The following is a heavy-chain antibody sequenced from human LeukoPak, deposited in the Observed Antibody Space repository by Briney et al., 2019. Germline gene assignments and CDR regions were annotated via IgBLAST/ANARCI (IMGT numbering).Heavy chain of an antibody. CDR2: IFTSGRT. CDR1: GDSISSYH. J-gene: IGHJ4*02. CDR3: ARASGWQRAFAS. Sequence: SETLSLSCTVSGDSISSYHWSWIRQPAGKGLEWIGRIFTSGRTNYNPSLKSRVTMSLDTSKNQFSLKLRSVTAADTAVYYCARASGWQRAFASWGQGTLVAVSS. D-gene: IGHD6-25*01. V-gene: IGHV4-4*07.